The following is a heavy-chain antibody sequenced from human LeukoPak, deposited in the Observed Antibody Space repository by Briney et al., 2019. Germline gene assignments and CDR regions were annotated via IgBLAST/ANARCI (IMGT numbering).Heavy chain of an antibody. CDR3: ARERTYYDFWSGYNPDAFDI. CDR1: GYTFTGYY. Sequence: ASVKVSCKASGYTFTGYYMHWVRQAPGQGLEWMGRINPNSGGTNYAQKFQGRVTMTRDTSISTAYMELSRLRSDDTAVYYCARERTYYDFWSGYNPDAFDIWGQGTMVTVSS. CDR2: INPNSGGT. J-gene: IGHJ3*02. V-gene: IGHV1-2*06. D-gene: IGHD3-3*01.